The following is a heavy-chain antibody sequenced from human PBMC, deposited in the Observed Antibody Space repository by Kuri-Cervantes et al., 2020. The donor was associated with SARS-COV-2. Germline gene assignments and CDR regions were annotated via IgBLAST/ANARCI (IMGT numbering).Heavy chain of an antibody. CDR2: IKQDGSEK. Sequence: GGSLRLSCAASGFTFSSYWMSWVRQAPGKGLEWVANIKQDGSEKYYVDSAKGRFTISRDNAKNSLYLQMNSLRAEDTAVYYCARFPHPSYYDFWSGYYNNDAFDIWGQGTMVTVSS. D-gene: IGHD3-3*01. CDR1: GFTFSSYW. J-gene: IGHJ3*02. V-gene: IGHV3-7*01. CDR3: ARFPHPSYYDFWSGYYNNDAFDI.